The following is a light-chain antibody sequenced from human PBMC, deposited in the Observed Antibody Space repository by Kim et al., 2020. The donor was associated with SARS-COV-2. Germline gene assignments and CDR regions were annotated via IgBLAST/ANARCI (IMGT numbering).Light chain of an antibody. Sequence: EKTAGITSGGNSMGCKSVHGYQERPAQAPEMVIAYDSDGPSGFPERFSGSNSGNTATLTISRVEAGDEADYYCQVWDSSSDHRVVFGGGTQLTVL. CDR3: QVWDSSSDHRVV. CDR1: SMGCKS. J-gene: IGLJ2*01. CDR2: YDS. V-gene: IGLV3-21*04.